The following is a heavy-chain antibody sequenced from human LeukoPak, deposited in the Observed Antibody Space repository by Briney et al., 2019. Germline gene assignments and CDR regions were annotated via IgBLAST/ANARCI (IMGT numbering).Heavy chain of an antibody. D-gene: IGHD2-2*01. CDR2: INPNSGGT. CDR3: ARGIVVVPAAFDP. Sequence: GASVKVSCKASEYTFTGYYMHWVRQAPGQGLEWMGWINPNSGGTKYAQKFQGRVTMTRDTSISTAYMELSRLRSDDAAVYYCARGIVVVPAAFDPWGQGTLVTVSS. CDR1: EYTFTGYY. J-gene: IGHJ5*02. V-gene: IGHV1-2*02.